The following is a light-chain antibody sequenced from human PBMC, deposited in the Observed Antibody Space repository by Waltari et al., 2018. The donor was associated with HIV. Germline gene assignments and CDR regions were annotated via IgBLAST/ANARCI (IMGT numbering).Light chain of an antibody. J-gene: IGLJ1*01. CDR2: NTD. CDR3: AAWDDSLNTYV. V-gene: IGLV1-44*01. Sequence: QSVLTQPPSSSGTPGQRVTISCSGSSPNVGRTTVHWYQQLPGAAPKLLILNTDERPSGVPDRFSGSKSGTSASLAISGLQSEDEADYCCAAWDDSLNTYVFGSGTTVTVL. CDR1: SPNVGRTT.